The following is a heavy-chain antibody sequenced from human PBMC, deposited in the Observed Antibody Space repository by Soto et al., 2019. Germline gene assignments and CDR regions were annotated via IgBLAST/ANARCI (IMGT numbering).Heavy chain of an antibody. Sequence: QVQLVQSGAEVKKPGSSVKVSCKASGGTFSSYAISWVRQAPGQGLEWMGGIIPIFGTANYAQKFPGRVTIPAEETTGTAHRELSGLRSEDTAVYYGARGGARIAEAGSRGFDPGGEGTLVAVSS. CDR3: ARGGARIAEAGSRGFDP. V-gene: IGHV1-69*12. J-gene: IGHJ5*02. D-gene: IGHD6-13*01. CDR2: IIPIFGTA. CDR1: GGTFSSYA.